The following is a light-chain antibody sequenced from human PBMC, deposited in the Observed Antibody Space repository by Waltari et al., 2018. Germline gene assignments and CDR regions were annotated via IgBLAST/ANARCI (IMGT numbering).Light chain of an antibody. CDR1: QTVRTTY. CDR2: GAS. Sequence: EIVLTQSPGTLSLSPVERATLSCRASQTVRTTYLAWYQQKPGQAPTRLIYGASTRATGIPDRFSGSGSGTDFSLTISSLEPEDFAVYYCQQYEISPLTFGGGTKVEIK. CDR3: QQYEISPLT. V-gene: IGKV3-20*01. J-gene: IGKJ4*01.